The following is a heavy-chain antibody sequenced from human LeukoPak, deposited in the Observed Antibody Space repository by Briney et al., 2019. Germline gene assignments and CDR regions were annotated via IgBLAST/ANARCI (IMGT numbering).Heavy chain of an antibody. CDR1: GYTFSAFY. V-gene: IGHV1-2*02. CDR2: INPDSGGS. CDR3: ARDMTGGIWARATSFDH. D-gene: IGHD1-14*01. J-gene: IGHJ4*02. Sequence: ASVKVSCKTSGYTFSAFYMHWVRQAPGQGPEWMGWINPDSGGSEYGQKFQGRATFTSDTSSTTIYMEVRSLNSDDTAVYYCARDMTGGIWARATSFDHWGQGTLVTVSS.